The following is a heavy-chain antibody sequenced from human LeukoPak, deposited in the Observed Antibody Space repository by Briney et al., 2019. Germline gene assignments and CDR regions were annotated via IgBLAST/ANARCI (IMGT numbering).Heavy chain of an antibody. V-gene: IGHV4-39*01. CDR1: GVSISSSYSY. CDR2: IYYTGNT. Sequence: SETLSLTCTVSGVSISSSYSYWGWIRQPPGMGLEWIGSIYYTGNTYYNASLKSQVSISIDTSKNQFSLKLTSVTAADTAVYYCARQTGSGMFILPGGQGTLVTVSS. J-gene: IGHJ4*02. D-gene: IGHD3-10*01. CDR3: ARQTGSGMFILP.